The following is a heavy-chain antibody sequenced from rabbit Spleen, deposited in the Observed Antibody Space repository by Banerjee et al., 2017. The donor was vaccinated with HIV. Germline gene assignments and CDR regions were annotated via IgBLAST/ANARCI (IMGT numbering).Heavy chain of an antibody. CDR1: RFSFSNDY. D-gene: IGHD1-1*01. CDR2: IATGSGST. J-gene: IGHJ4*01. Sequence: QEQLVESGGDLVKPEGSLTLTCTASRFSFSNDYICWVRQAPGKGLEWIGCIATGSGSTYYASWAKGRFTISKTSSTTVTLQMTSLTAADTATYFCASGYSDVYFSLWGQGTLVTVS. V-gene: IGHV1S45*01. CDR3: ASGYSDVYFSL.